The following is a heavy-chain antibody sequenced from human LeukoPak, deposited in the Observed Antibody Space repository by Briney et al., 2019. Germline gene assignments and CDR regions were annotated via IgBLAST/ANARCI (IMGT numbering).Heavy chain of an antibody. V-gene: IGHV3-66*02. Sequence: GGSLRLSCAASGFTVSSNYMSWVRQAPGKGLRWVSVIYSGGSTYYADSVKGRFTISRDNSKNTLYLQMNSLRAEDTAVYYCARWAAAGTRYYYYYMDVWGKGTTVTVSS. CDR2: IYSGGST. J-gene: IGHJ6*03. CDR1: GFTVSSNY. CDR3: ARWAAAGTRYYYYYMDV. D-gene: IGHD6-13*01.